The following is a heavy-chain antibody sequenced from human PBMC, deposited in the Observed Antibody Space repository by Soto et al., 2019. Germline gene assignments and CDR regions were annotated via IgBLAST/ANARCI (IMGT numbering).Heavy chain of an antibody. CDR1: KFTFSSYG. CDR2: ISFDGKNK. D-gene: IGHD2-15*01. V-gene: IGHV3-30*18. CDR3: VKDKGTSGLSYYFDY. J-gene: IGHJ4*02. Sequence: GGSLRLSCAASKFTFSSYGMHWVRQAPGKGLEWVAVISFDGKNKYYADSVKGRFTISRDNSRDTLYLQMNSLRAEDTAVYYCVKDKGTSGLSYYFDYWGQGTLVTVSS.